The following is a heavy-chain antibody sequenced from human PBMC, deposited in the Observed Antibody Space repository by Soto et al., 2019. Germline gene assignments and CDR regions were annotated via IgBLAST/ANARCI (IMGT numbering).Heavy chain of an antibody. Sequence: VQLVESGGGVVQPGRSLRLSCAASGFTFSNYAMSWVRQAPGKGPEWVSFISSSGNGTYYADSVKGRFTISRDNSKNTLYVQMNNLRAEDTAMYYCAKRFFGSGSPPGAFDVWGQGTMVTVSS. CDR2: ISSSGNGT. CDR1: GFTFSNYA. CDR3: AKRFFGSGSPPGAFDV. D-gene: IGHD3-10*01. J-gene: IGHJ3*01. V-gene: IGHV3-23*04.